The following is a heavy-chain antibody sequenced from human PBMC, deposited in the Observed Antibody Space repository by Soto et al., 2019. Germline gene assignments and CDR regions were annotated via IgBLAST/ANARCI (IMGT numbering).Heavy chain of an antibody. D-gene: IGHD4-17*01. V-gene: IGHV1-3*01. Sequence: ASVKVSCKASGYNFTSYAIHWVRQAPGQRPEWMGWINGDNGKATYSGKFQGRVTITRDTNATTAFLELSSLTSEDTAVYYCARSRTMVTLVYFQYWGQGTLVTVSS. CDR2: INGDNGKA. J-gene: IGHJ1*01. CDR1: GYNFTSYA. CDR3: ARSRTMVTLVYFQY.